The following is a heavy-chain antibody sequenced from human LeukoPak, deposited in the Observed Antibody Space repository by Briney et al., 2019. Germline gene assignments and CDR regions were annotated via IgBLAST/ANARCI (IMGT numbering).Heavy chain of an antibody. D-gene: IGHD3-3*02. J-gene: IGHJ4*02. CDR2: IGGSTGNT. V-gene: IGHV3-23*01. CDR1: GLTFSSSA. Sequence: GGSLRLSCAASGLTFSSSAMSWVRQAAGKGLGWVSTIGGSTGNTYYGDSVKGRFTISRDNSKNTLYLQMSSLRAEDTAVYYCARGISSAFDYWGQGTLITVSS. CDR3: ARGISSAFDY.